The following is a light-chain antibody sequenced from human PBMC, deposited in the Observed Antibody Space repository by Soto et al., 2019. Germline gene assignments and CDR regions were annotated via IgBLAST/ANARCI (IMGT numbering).Light chain of an antibody. CDR1: QSVLYNSDNKNY. J-gene: IGKJ4*01. V-gene: IGKV4-1*01. CDR3: QQYYTTLS. CDR2: WAS. Sequence: DIVMTQSPDSLAVSLGERATINCKSSQSVLYNSDNKNYLAWYQQKAGQPPKLLIDWASTRDSGVPDRFSGSGSGADFTHTINNLQAGDVAVYYCQQYYTTLSFGGGTKVEIK.